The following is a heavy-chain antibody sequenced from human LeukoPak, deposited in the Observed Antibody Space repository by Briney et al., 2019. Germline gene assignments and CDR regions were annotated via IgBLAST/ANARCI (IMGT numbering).Heavy chain of an antibody. J-gene: IGHJ4*02. CDR3: ARERGNYDILTGYGY. CDR1: GFTFSSYG. V-gene: IGHV3-33*01. D-gene: IGHD3-9*01. CDR2: IWYDGSNK. Sequence: PGRSLRLSCAASGFTFSSYGMHWVRQAPGKGLEWVAVIWYDGSNKYYADSVKGRFTISRDNSKNTLYLQMNSLRAEDTAVYYCARERGNYDILTGYGYWGQGTLVTVSS.